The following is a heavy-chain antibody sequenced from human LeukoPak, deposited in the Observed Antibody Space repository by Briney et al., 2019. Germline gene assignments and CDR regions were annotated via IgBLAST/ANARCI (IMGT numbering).Heavy chain of an antibody. J-gene: IGHJ5*02. V-gene: IGHV4-59*11. CDR2: IYYSGST. CDR3: ARGTYYYDSSGPNWFDP. Sequence: PSETLSLTCTVSGGSISSHYWSWIRQPPGKGLEWIGYIYYSGSTNYNPSLKSRVTISVDTSKNQFSLKLRSVPAADTAVYDCARGTYYYDSSGPNWFDPWGQGTLVTVSS. D-gene: IGHD3-22*01. CDR1: GGSISSHY.